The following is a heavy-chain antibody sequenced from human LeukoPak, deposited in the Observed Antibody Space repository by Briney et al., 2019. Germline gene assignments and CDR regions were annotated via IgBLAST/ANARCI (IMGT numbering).Heavy chain of an antibody. CDR3: AKDGVATNDWQLDY. Sequence: PGGSLRLSCAASGFTFSSYAMTWLRQAPGKGVQWVSAISGSGAGTYYADSVKGRFTISRDNSKNTLYLQMNSLRADDAALYYCAKDGVATNDWQLDYWGQGALVTVSS. CDR1: GFTFSSYA. J-gene: IGHJ4*02. D-gene: IGHD5-24*01. CDR2: ISGSGAGT. V-gene: IGHV3-23*01.